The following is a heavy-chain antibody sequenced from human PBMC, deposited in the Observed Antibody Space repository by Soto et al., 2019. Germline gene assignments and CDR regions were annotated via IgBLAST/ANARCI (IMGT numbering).Heavy chain of an antibody. D-gene: IGHD2-21*02. CDR2: INAGNGNT. V-gene: IGHV1-3*05. J-gene: IGHJ4*02. CDR1: GYTFTSYA. Sequence: QVQLVQSGAEEKKPGASVKVSCKASGYTFTSYAMHWVRQAPGQRLEWMGWINAGNGNTKYSQKFQGRVTITRDTSASTAYMELSSLRSEDTAVDYCARSIVVVTALDYWGRGTLVTVSS. CDR3: ARSIVVVTALDY.